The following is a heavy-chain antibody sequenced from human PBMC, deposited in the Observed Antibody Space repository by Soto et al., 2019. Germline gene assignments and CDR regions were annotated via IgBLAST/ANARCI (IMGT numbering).Heavy chain of an antibody. V-gene: IGHV5-10-1*01. CDR3: ARQMSTSETGTLVYYFDX. D-gene: IGHD1-7*01. CDR1: GYSFAGYW. J-gene: IGHJ4*02. CDR2: IDPSDSAS. Sequence: VEALKISWKGSGYSFAGYWITWVRQKPGKGLELMVRIDPSDSASNYSPSFRGHVTISGDRSISTVYLQWNSLQASDTAIYYCARQMSTSETGTLVYYFDXWGQGTLFTVSX.